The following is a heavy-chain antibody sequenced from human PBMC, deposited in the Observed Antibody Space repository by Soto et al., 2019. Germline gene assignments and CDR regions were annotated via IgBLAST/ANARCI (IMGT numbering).Heavy chain of an antibody. Sequence: PGGSLRLSCAASGVTFSDYYMSWIRQAPGKGLEWVSYISSSSSYTNYADSVKGRFTISRDNAKNSLYLQMNSLRAEDTAVYYCARARTGTTSPWGQGTLVTVSS. V-gene: IGHV3-11*05. CDR3: ARARTGTTSP. D-gene: IGHD1-1*01. CDR2: ISSSSSYT. J-gene: IGHJ4*02. CDR1: GVTFSDYY.